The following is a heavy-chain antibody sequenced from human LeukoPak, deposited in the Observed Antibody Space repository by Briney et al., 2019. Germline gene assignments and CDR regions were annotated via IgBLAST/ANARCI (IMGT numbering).Heavy chain of an antibody. D-gene: IGHD5-24*01. CDR2: IYTSGST. J-gene: IGHJ4*02. CDR1: GGSISSYY. Sequence: SETLSLTCTVAGGSISSYYWSWIRQPPGKGLEWIGYIYTSGSTNYNPSLKSRVTISVDTSKNQFSLKLSSVTAADTAVYYCARQNGCNVPFDYWGQGTLVTVSS. CDR3: ARQNGCNVPFDY. V-gene: IGHV4-4*09.